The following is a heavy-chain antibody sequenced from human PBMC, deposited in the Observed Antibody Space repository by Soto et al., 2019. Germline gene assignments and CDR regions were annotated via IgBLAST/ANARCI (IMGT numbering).Heavy chain of an antibody. CDR3: AKGDDYYDSSGYYYPY. CDR1: GFTFSSYA. CDR2: ISGSGGST. J-gene: IGHJ4*02. Sequence: VGSLRLSCAASGFTFSSYAMSWVRQAPGKGLEWVSAISGSGGSTYYADSVKGRFTISRDNSKNTLYLQMNSLRAEDTAVYYCAKGDDYYDSSGYYYPYWGQGTLVTVSS. D-gene: IGHD3-22*01. V-gene: IGHV3-23*01.